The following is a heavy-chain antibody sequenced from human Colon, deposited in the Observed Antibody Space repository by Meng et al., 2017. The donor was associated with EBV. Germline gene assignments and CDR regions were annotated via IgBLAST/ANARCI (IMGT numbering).Heavy chain of an antibody. D-gene: IGHD3-16*01. J-gene: IGHJ4*02. CDR2: VSTYTGDT. CDR3: ARGDVFRYFVD. V-gene: IGHV1-18*01. CDR1: GYSFTSYG. Sequence: QVQLVQSGPEVKKPXXSVTVSCKTSGYSFTSYGIGWVRQAPGQGLEWMGWVSTYTGDTTYAQILQGRLTLTTDRSTATAYMELRSLKSDDTAVYYCARGDVFRYFVDWGQGPLATVSS.